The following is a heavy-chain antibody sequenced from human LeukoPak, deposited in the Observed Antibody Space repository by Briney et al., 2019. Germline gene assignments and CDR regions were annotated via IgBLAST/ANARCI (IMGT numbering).Heavy chain of an antibody. J-gene: IGHJ6*03. V-gene: IGHV4-4*07. CDR3: ARDSYSDYSYYYYYMDV. CDR1: AGSISSYY. Sequence: SETLSLTCTVSAGSISSYYWSWIRQPAGKGLEWIGRIYTSGSTNYNPSLKSRVTMSVDTSKNQFSLKLSSVTAADTAVYYCARDSYSDYSYYYYYMDVRGKGTMVTVSS. D-gene: IGHD4-11*01. CDR2: IYTSGST.